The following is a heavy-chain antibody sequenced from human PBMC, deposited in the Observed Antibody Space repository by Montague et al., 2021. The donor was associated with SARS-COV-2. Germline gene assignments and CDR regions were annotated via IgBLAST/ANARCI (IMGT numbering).Heavy chain of an antibody. V-gene: IGHV4/OR15-8*02. D-gene: IGHD6-13*01. CDR3: ARDFVAAVPDRFDS. Sequence: ETLSLTCAVSGGFISSGNWWSWVRQPPGKGLEWIGEILDSGAASYNPSPKSRLTISMDKSKNKFSLTLNSVTAADTAMYYCARDFVAAVPDRFDSWGQGALVTVSS. CDR1: GGFISSGNW. CDR2: ILDSGAA. J-gene: IGHJ4*02.